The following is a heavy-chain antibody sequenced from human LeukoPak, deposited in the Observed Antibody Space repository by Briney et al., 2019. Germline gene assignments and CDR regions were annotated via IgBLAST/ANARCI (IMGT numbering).Heavy chain of an antibody. CDR1: GYTFTGYY. D-gene: IGHD3-10*01. J-gene: IGHJ4*02. Sequence: ASVKVSCKASGYTFTGYYMHWVRQAPGQGLEWMGWISPNSGGTNYAQKFQGRVTMTRDTSISTAYMELSRLRSDDTAAYYCARDYYGSGIDYWGQGTLVTVSS. V-gene: IGHV1-2*02. CDR3: ARDYYGSGIDY. CDR2: ISPNSGGT.